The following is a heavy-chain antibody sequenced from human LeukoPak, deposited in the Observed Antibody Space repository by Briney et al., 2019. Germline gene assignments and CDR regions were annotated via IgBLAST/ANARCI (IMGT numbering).Heavy chain of an antibody. CDR3: ARGSTAAGIYYFDY. D-gene: IGHD6-13*01. J-gene: IGHJ4*02. CDR1: GGSISSYY. Sequence: SETLSLTCTVSGGSISSYYWSWIRQPPGKGLEWIGYIYYSGSTNYNPSPKSRVTISVDTSKNQFSLKLSSVTAADTAVYYCARGSTAAGIYYFDYWGQGTLVTVSS. V-gene: IGHV4-59*01. CDR2: IYYSGST.